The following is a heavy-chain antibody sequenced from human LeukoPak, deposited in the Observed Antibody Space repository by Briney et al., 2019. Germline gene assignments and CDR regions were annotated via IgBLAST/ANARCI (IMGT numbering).Heavy chain of an antibody. CDR3: ARSDYDFWSGYYSHFFDY. V-gene: IGHV3-7*01. D-gene: IGHD3-3*01. Sequence: GGSLRLSCAASGFTFSSYWMSWVRQAPGKGLEWVANIKQDGSEKYYVDSVKGRFTISRDNAKNSLYLQMNSLRAEDTAVYYCARSDYDFWSGYYSHFFDYWGQGTLVTVSS. CDR2: IKQDGSEK. CDR1: GFTFSSYW. J-gene: IGHJ4*02.